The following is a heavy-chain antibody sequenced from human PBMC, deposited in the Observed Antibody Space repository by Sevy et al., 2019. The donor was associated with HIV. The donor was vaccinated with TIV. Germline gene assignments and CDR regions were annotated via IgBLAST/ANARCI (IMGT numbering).Heavy chain of an antibody. CDR3: SRDMGTVTTPGAFDI. CDR1: GVSIRSGAFS. V-gene: IGHV4-30-2*01. D-gene: IGHD4-17*01. Sequence: SETLSLTCAVSGVSIRSGAFSWNWIRQPPGKGLEWVGYIFHSWHTFYDPSLQSRVTMSVDTSKNQFSLKMTSVTAADTAIYYCSRDMGTVTTPGAFDIWGQGTMVTVSS. J-gene: IGHJ3*02. CDR2: IFHSWHT.